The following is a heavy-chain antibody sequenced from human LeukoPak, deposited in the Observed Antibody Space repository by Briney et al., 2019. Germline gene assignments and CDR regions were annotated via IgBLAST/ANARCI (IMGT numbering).Heavy chain of an antibody. V-gene: IGHV1-3*01. CDR3: ARDGGEMATIDY. Sequence: ASVTVSCTASGYTFTNYAIHWVRQAPGQRLEWMGWINAGIGNTKYSQKFQGRVAITRDTSASTAYMELSSLRSEDTAVYYCARDGGEMATIDYWGQGTLVTVSS. CDR2: INAGIGNT. CDR1: GYTFTNYA. J-gene: IGHJ4*02. D-gene: IGHD5-24*01.